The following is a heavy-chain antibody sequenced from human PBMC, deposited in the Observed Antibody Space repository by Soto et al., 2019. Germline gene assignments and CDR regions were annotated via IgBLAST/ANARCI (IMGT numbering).Heavy chain of an antibody. D-gene: IGHD2-21*02. CDR2: ISDSSNNI. CDR3: ARSEGRTATLDV. CDR1: AFSFSNYG. V-gene: IGHV3-48*02. J-gene: IGHJ6*02. Sequence: HPGGSLRLSCAASAFSFSNYGMNWVRRAPGKGLEWLSYISDSSNNIYYADSVKGRFTISRDNAKNSLNLHMTSLRDDDTAVYCCARSEGRTATLDVWGQGTTVTVSS.